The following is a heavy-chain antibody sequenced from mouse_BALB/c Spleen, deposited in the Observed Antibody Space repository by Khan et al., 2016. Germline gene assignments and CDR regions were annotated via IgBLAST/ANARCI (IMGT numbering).Heavy chain of an antibody. CDR3: ARSGGWLFDY. V-gene: IGHV1S29*02. CDR2: IYPYNGDS. J-gene: IGHJ2*01. CDR1: GYTFTDYN. Sequence: VQLQQSGPELVKPGASVKISCKASGYTFTDYNMHWVKQSHGKSLEWIGYIYPYNGDSGCNQKFKSKATLTVDNSSSTDYMALRSLTSEDSAVYYCARSGGWLFDYWGQGTTLTVSS. D-gene: IGHD2-3*01.